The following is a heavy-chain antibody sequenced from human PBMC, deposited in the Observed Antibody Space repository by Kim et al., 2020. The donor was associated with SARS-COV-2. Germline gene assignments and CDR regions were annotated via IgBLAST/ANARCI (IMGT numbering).Heavy chain of an antibody. CDR3: ARTVREMATIGEGWFDP. D-gene: IGHD5-12*01. V-gene: IGHV4-61*02. J-gene: IGHJ5*02. Sequence: SETLSLTCTVSGGSISSGSYYWSWIRQPAGKGLEWIGRIYTSGSTNYNPSLKSRVTISVDTSKNQFSLKLSSVTAADTAVYYCARTVREMATIGEGWFDPWGQGTLVTVSS. CDR1: GGSISSGSYY. CDR2: IYTSGST.